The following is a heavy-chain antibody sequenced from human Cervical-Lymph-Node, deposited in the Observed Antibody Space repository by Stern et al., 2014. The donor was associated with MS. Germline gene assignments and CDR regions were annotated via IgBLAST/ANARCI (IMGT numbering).Heavy chain of an antibody. Sequence: QVQLVESGSELKQPGASVTVACRVSGSTFTASSISWVRQAPGRGLEWMGWINTKTGNPTYALDFTGRFVFSLDTSVSTAFLQISSLKADDTAVYYCARSQPFSYWGQGTLVTVS. CDR1: GSTFTASS. CDR2: INTKTGNP. V-gene: IGHV7-4-1*02. CDR3: ARSQPFSY. J-gene: IGHJ4*02. D-gene: IGHD6-13*01.